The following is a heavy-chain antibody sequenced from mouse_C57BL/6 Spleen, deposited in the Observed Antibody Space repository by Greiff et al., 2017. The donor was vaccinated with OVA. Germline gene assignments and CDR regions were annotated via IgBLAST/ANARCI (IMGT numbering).Heavy chain of an antibody. CDR2: IDPEDGDT. D-gene: IGHD2-1*01. CDR3: TIYGNNWYFDV. V-gene: IGHV14-1*01. J-gene: IGHJ1*03. Sequence: VQLKQSGAELVRPGASVKLSCTASGFNIKDYYMHWVKQRPEQGLEWIGRIDPEDGDTEYAPKFQGKATMTADTSSNTAYLQLSSLTSEDTAVDYCTIYGNNWYFDVWGTGTTVTVSS. CDR1: GFNIKDYY.